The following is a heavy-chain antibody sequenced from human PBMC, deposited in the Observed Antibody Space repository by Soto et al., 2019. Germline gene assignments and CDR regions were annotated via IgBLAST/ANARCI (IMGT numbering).Heavy chain of an antibody. CDR2: INPSGGST. D-gene: IGHD6-6*01. CDR3: ARGEYSNAPLHLDY. V-gene: IGHV1-46*03. J-gene: IGHJ4*02. CDR1: GYTFTSYY. Sequence: QVQLVQSGAEVKKPGASVKVSCKAFGYTFTSYYMHWVRQAPGQRLEWMGIINPSGGSTRYAQKFQGRVTMTRYTSTSTVYIELSSLRSEDTAVYYCARGEYSNAPLHLDYWGQGTLVSVSS.